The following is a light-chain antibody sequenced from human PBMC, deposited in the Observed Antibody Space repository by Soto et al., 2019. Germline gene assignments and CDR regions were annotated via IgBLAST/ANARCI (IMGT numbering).Light chain of an antibody. Sequence: EIVMTQSPATLSVSPGERVTLSCRASQSVTSDLSWYQQRPGQAPRLLIYGASTRATGIPARFSGSGSGTEFTLTISSLQSEDFAVYYCQQTYSTPASSFGQGTSVEVK. J-gene: IGKJ1*01. V-gene: IGKV3-15*01. CDR3: QQTYSTPASS. CDR2: GAS. CDR1: QSVTSD.